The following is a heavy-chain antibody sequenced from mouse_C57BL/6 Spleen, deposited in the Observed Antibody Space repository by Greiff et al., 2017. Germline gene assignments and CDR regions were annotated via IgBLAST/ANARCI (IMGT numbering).Heavy chain of an antibody. J-gene: IGHJ1*03. D-gene: IGHD1-1*01. CDR3: TRRSTTVVGYFDV. Sequence: EVKLMESGEGLVKPGGSLKLSCAASGFTFSSYAMSWVRQTPEKRLEWVAYISSGGDYIYYADTVKGRFTISRDNARNTLYLQMSSLKSEDTAMYYCTRRSTTVVGYFDVWGTGTTVTVSS. CDR1: GFTFSSYA. V-gene: IGHV5-9-1*02. CDR2: ISSGGDYI.